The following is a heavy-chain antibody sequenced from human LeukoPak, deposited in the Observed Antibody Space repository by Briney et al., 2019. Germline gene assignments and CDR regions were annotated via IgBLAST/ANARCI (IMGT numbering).Heavy chain of an antibody. Sequence: GGSLRLSCAASGFTFSSYAMSWVRQAPGKGLEWVSSISGSGNRTYYADSVKGRFTISRDNSKDTLFLQMNSLRAEDTAVYYCAKNLYCGGGSCYPSALGMDVWGQGTTVTVSS. D-gene: IGHD2-15*01. CDR3: AKNLYCGGGSCYPSALGMDV. V-gene: IGHV3-23*01. CDR1: GFTFSSYA. CDR2: ISGSGNRT. J-gene: IGHJ6*02.